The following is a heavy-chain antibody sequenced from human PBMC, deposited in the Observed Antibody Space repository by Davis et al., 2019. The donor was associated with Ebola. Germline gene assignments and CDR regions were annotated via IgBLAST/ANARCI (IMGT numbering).Heavy chain of an antibody. CDR2: IGGSGDTA. Sequence: GGSLRLSCVASGFRFSSYVMGWVRRAPGKGLEWVSRIGGSGDTADYGDSVRGRFTISRDNSKNTLYLQMISLRAEDTATYYCARDAFSLSRYDTEDHWGQGTLVTVSS. CDR3: ARDAFSLSRYDTEDH. D-gene: IGHD3-9*01. CDR1: GFRFSSYV. J-gene: IGHJ4*02. V-gene: IGHV3-23*01.